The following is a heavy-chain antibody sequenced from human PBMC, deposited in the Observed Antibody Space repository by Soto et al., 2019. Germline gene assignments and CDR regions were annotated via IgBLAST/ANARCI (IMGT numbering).Heavy chain of an antibody. V-gene: IGHV2-26*01. D-gene: IGHD3-22*01. CDR3: ARALFYSDSDGYYFEFDY. J-gene: IGHJ4*02. Sequence: CGPTLVNPTEPLTLTCSVSGFSLTDTRMGVSLIRQAPGKALEWLAHIISNDDKSYSTSLKSRLTISKDTSKSQVVLRMTNMDPVDTGRYYCARALFYSDSDGYYFEFDYWGPGTLVTVYS. CDR1: GFSLTDTRMG. CDR2: IISNDDK.